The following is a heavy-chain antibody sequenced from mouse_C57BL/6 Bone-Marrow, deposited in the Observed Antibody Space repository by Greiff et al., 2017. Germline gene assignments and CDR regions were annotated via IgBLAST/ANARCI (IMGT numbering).Heavy chain of an antibody. J-gene: IGHJ2*01. CDR1: GYTFTSYW. V-gene: IGHV1-52*01. CDR3: ARSYYGNYFDY. CDR2: IDPSDSET. D-gene: IGHD1-1*01. Sequence: QVQLKQPGAELVRPGSSVKLSCKASGYTFTSYWMHWVKQRPIQGLEWIGNIDPSDSETHYNQKFKDKATLTVDKSSSTSDMPLSSLTSEDSAVYYCARSYYGNYFDYWGQGTTLTVSS.